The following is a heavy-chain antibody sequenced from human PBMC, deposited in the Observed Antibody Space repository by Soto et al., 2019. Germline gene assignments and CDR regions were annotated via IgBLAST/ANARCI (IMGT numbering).Heavy chain of an antibody. CDR1: GGSISSYY. CDR3: ARDSINSGSYYFDY. V-gene: IGHV4-59*01. J-gene: IGHJ4*02. Sequence: PSETLSLTCTVSGGSISSYYWSWIRQPPGKGLEWIGYIYYSGSTNYNPSLKSRVTISVDTSKNQFSLKLSSVTAADTAVYYCARDSINSGSYYFDYWGQGTLVTVS. D-gene: IGHD1-26*01. CDR2: IYYSGST.